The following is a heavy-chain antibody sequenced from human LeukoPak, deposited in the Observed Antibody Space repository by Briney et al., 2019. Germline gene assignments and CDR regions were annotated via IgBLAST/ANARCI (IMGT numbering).Heavy chain of an antibody. CDR1: GYSFTSYW. J-gene: IGHJ3*02. CDR2: IYPGDSDT. Sequence: GESLKISCKGSGYSFTSYWIGWVRQMPGKGLEWMGIIYPGDSDTRYSPSFQGQVTISADKSISTAYLQWSSLKASDTAMYYCATAPILDCSGGSCPDAFDIWGQGTMVTVSS. CDR3: ATAPILDCSGGSCPDAFDI. V-gene: IGHV5-51*01. D-gene: IGHD2-15*01.